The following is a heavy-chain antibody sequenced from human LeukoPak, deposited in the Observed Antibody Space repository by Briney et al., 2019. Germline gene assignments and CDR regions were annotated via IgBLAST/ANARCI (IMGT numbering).Heavy chain of an antibody. CDR1: GFTFSSYG. J-gene: IGHJ4*02. Sequence: PGRSLRLSCAASGFTFSSYGMHWVRQAPGKGLEWVAVISYDGSNKYYADSVKGRFTISRDNSKNTLYLQMNSLRAEDTAVYYCAAYGSYLYYFDYWGQGTLVTVSS. V-gene: IGHV3-30*03. D-gene: IGHD1-26*01. CDR3: AAYGSYLYYFDY. CDR2: ISYDGSNK.